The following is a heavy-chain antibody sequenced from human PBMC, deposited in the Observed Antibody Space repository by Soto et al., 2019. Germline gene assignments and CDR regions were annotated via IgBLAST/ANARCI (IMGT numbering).Heavy chain of an antibody. J-gene: IGHJ4*02. CDR2: ISYDGSNK. Sequence: QVQLVESGGGVVQPGRSLRLSCVASGFTFSSYAMHWVRQAPGKGLEWVAVISYDGSNKYYADSVKGRFTISRDNSKNTLYLQMNSLRAEDTAVYYCARAANDYVWGSYSLFDYWGQGTLVTVSS. CDR1: GFTFSSYA. CDR3: ARAANDYVWGSYSLFDY. V-gene: IGHV3-30-3*01. D-gene: IGHD3-16*01.